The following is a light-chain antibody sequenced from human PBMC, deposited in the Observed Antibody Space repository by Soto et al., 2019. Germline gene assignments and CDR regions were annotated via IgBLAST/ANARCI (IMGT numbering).Light chain of an antibody. CDR3: MQATHWPWT. J-gene: IGKJ1*01. V-gene: IGKV2-30*01. CDR2: KVS. Sequence: DVVMTQSPLSLPVTLGQPASISCRCSQSLVYSDGHTYLNWFQQRPGQSPRRLIYKVSNRDSGVPDRFSGSGSGTDFTLKISRVEAEDVGTYYCMQATHWPWTFGQGTKVDIK. CDR1: QSLVYSDGHTY.